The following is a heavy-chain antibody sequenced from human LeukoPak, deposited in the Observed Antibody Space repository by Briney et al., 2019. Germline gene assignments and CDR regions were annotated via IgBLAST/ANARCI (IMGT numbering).Heavy chain of an antibody. D-gene: IGHD5-12*01. CDR3: ARDWRSNCSGYKCIYVVGY. V-gene: IGHV1-2*02. J-gene: IGHJ4*02. Sequence: GASVKVSCKASVYTFTGHDLHCVRLSPGQGLQWMGWINPYSGDTGSAQHLQGRMTLTRDTSISTAYMELRSLTSDDTAFYYCARDWRSNCSGYKCIYVVGYCGQGTLVLVSA. CDR1: VYTFTGHD. CDR2: INPYSGDT.